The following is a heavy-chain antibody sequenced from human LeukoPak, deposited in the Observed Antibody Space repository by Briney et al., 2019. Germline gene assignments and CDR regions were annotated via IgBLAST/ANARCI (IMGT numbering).Heavy chain of an antibody. V-gene: IGHV3-11*04. D-gene: IGHD6-19*01. CDR3: ARDDTAVAGTELDY. CDR2: ISSSGSTI. CDR1: GFNFGLYA. J-gene: IGHJ4*02. Sequence: GGSLRLSCAGSGFNFGLYAMSRVRQAPGKGLEWVSYISSSGSTIYHADSVKGRFTISRDNAKNSLYLQMNSLRAEDTAVYYCARDDTAVAGTELDYWGQGTLVTVSS.